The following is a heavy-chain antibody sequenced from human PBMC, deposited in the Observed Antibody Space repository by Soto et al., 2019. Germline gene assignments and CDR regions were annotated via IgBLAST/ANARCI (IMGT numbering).Heavy chain of an antibody. CDR3: ASPPRPAAPYYYYYMDV. D-gene: IGHD6-6*01. CDR2: ISGSGGST. Sequence: GGSLRLSCAASGFTFSSYAMSWVRQAPGKGLEWVSAISGSGGSTYYADSVKGRFTISRDNSKNTLYLQMNSLRAEDTAVYYCASPPRPAAPYYYYYMDVWGKGTTVTVSS. J-gene: IGHJ6*03. V-gene: IGHV3-23*01. CDR1: GFTFSSYA.